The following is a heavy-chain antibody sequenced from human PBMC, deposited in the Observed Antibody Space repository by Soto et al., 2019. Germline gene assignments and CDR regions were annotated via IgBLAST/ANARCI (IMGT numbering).Heavy chain of an antibody. J-gene: IGHJ6*02. D-gene: IGHD3-9*01. V-gene: IGHV1-2*04. CDR1: GYTFTGYY. CDR2: INPNSGGT. Sequence: QVQLVQSGAEVKKPGASVKVSCKASGYTFTGYYMHWVRQAPGQGLEWMGWINPNSGGTNYAQKFQGWVTMTRDTSISTAYMELSRLRSDDTVVYYCAREGGPLRYFDVYGMDVWGQGTTVTVSS. CDR3: AREGGPLRYFDVYGMDV.